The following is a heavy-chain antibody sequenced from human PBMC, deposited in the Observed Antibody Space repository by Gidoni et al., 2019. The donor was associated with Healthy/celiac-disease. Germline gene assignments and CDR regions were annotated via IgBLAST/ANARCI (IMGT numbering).Heavy chain of an antibody. Sequence: SSYGMHWVRQAPGKGLVWVTVISYAGSNKYYADSVKGRFTISRDNSKNTLYLQMNSLRAEDTAGYYCAKGGGYDLGVGIGVADCWGQGTLVTVSS. CDR1: SSYG. CDR2: ISYAGSNK. J-gene: IGHJ4*02. D-gene: IGHD5-12*01. CDR3: AKGGGYDLGVGIGVADC. V-gene: IGHV3-30*18.